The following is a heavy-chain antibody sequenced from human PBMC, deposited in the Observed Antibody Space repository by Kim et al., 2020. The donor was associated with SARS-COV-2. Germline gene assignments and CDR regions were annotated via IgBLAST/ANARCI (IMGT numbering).Heavy chain of an antibody. CDR2: INHSGST. CDR1: GGSFSGYY. CDR3: ARLAAAAQFDY. Sequence: SETLSLTCAVYGGSFSGYYWSWIRQPPGKGLEWIGEINHSGSTNYNPSLKSRVTISVDTSKNQFSLKLSSVTAADTAVYYCARLAAAAQFDYWGQGTRVT. J-gene: IGHJ4*02. D-gene: IGHD6-13*01. V-gene: IGHV4-34*01.